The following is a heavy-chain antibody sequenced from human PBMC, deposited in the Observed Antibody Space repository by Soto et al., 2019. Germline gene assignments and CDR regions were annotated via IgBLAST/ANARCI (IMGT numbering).Heavy chain of an antibody. CDR3: ARGSLWFGERSGMDV. CDR1: GYTFSSYD. CDR2: MNPYNGNT. V-gene: IGHV1-8*01. D-gene: IGHD3-10*01. J-gene: IGHJ6*02. Sequence: QVQLVQSGAEVKKPGASVKVACKAPGYTFSSYDLNWVRQATGHGLEWMGWMNPYNGNTGYAQKFQGRATMTRNPSISTAYMVLSSLRSEDTAVYYCARGSLWFGERSGMDVWGHGTKVTVSS.